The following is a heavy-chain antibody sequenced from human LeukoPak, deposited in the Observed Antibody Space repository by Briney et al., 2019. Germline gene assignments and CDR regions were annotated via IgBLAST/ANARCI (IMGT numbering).Heavy chain of an antibody. V-gene: IGHV4-59*01. CDR1: GGSISIGY. CDR2: IYNSGRS. J-gene: IGHJ5*02. D-gene: IGHD2-8*02. Sequence: SETLSLTCSVSGGSISIGYWSWIRQPPGKGLEWIAYIYNSGRSNYNPSLKSRVTISLDTSKNQFSLKLSSVTAADTAVYYCAGGSGASWYDPWGQGTLVTVPS. CDR3: AGGSGASWYDP.